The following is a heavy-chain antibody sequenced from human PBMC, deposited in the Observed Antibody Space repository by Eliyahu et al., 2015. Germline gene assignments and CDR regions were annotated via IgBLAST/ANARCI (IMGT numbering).Heavy chain of an antibody. D-gene: IGHD4-11*01. Sequence: QVTLKESGPTLVKPTQTLTLTCXFSGFSLSTSGMRVSWIRQPPGKALEXFXRIDWDDDKFYSTSLKTRLTISKDXSKNQVVLTMTNMDPVDTATYYCARAYDYRGFDPWGQGTLVTVSS. CDR3: ARAYDYRGFDP. CDR2: IDWDDDK. J-gene: IGHJ5*02. CDR1: GFSLSTSGMR. V-gene: IGHV2-70*04.